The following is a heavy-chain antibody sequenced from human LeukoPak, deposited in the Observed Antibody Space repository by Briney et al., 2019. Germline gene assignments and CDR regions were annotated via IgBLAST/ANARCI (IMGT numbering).Heavy chain of an antibody. CDR1: GFTFSSYG. CDR3: AKPAYAGYYYYMDV. Sequence: HGGSLRLSCAASGFTFSSYGMHWVRQAPGKGLEWVALISYDGSNKYYADSVKGRFTISRDNSKNTLYLQMNSLRVEDTAVYYCAKPAYAGYYYYMDVWGKGTTVTVSS. V-gene: IGHV3-30*18. J-gene: IGHJ6*03. CDR2: ISYDGSNK. D-gene: IGHD3-16*01.